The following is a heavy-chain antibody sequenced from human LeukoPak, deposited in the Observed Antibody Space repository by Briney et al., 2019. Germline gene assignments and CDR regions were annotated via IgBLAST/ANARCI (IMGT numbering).Heavy chain of an antibody. J-gene: IGHJ6*03. D-gene: IGHD3-3*01. V-gene: IGHV1-69*05. CDR3: ARGRSITIFGVVITYYYYYYMDV. Sequence: GASVKVSCKASGGTFSSYAISWVRQAPGQGLEWMGGIIPIFGTANYAQKFQGRVTITTDESTCTAYMELSSLRSEDTAVYYCARGRSITIFGVVITYYYYYYMDVWGKGTTVTVSS. CDR1: GGTFSSYA. CDR2: IIPIFGTA.